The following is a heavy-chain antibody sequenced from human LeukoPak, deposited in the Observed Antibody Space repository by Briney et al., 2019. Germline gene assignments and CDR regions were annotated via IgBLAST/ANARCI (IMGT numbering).Heavy chain of an antibody. Sequence: ASVKVSCKASGYTFTGYYMHGVRQAPGQGLEWMGWINPNSGGTNYAQKFQGRVTMTRDTSISTAYMELSRLRSDDTAVHYCARDYSIVVVPAAIGVWFDPWGQGTLVTVSS. CDR1: GYTFTGYY. J-gene: IGHJ5*02. CDR2: INPNSGGT. D-gene: IGHD2-2*02. CDR3: ARDYSIVVVPAAIGVWFDP. V-gene: IGHV1-2*02.